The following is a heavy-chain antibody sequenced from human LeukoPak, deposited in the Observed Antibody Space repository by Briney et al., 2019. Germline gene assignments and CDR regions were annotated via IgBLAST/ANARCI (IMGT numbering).Heavy chain of an antibody. V-gene: IGHV4-38-2*02. CDR2: IYHSGST. CDR3: ARTTDDYGDYGPMMAFDY. Sequence: SETLSLTCTVSGYSISSGYYWGWIRQPPGKGLEWIGSIYHSGSTYYNPSLKSRVTISVGTSKNQFSLKLSSVTAADTAVYYCARTTDDYGDYGPMMAFDYWGQGTLVTVSS. J-gene: IGHJ4*02. CDR1: GYSISSGYY. D-gene: IGHD4-17*01.